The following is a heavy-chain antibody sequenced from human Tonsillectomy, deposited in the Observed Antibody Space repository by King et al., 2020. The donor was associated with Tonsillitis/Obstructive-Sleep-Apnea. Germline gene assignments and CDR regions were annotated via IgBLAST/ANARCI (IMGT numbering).Heavy chain of an antibody. D-gene: IGHD3-3*01. V-gene: IGHV4-59*01. CDR3: ARGTTYYDFWSGSVAFDI. CDR1: GGSISSYY. Sequence: QLQESGPGLVKSSETLSLTCTVSGGSISSYYWSWIRQPPGKGLEWIGYIYSSGSINYNPSLKSRVTLSVDTSKNQFSLMLSSVTAADTAVYYCARGTTYYDFWSGSVAFDIWGQGTMVTVSS. CDR2: IYSSGSI. J-gene: IGHJ3*02.